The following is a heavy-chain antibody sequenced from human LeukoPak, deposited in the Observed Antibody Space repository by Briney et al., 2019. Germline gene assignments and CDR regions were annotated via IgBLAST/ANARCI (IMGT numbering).Heavy chain of an antibody. CDR3: AKEVGYDSSGYDDS. Sequence: GGSLRLSCAASGFTFSNYAMSWVRQAPGKGLEGVSAISGSGSSTYYADSVKGRFTISRDNSKNALYLQMNSLRAEDTALYYCAKEVGYDSSGYDDSWGQGTLVTVSS. D-gene: IGHD3-22*01. CDR2: ISGSGSST. V-gene: IGHV3-23*01. J-gene: IGHJ4*02. CDR1: GFTFSNYA.